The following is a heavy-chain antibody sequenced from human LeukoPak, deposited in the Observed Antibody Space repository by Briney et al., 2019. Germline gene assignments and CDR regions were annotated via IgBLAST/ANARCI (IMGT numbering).Heavy chain of an antibody. V-gene: IGHV3-15*01. CDR2: LKSQTDGGTT. Sequence: PGGSLRLSCVASGFTFSNTWMSWVRQAPGKGLEWVGRLKSQTDGGTTDYAAPVGGRFTISRDDSKNTLYLQMVSLKTDDTAVYYCATGPEPAAMVFDFWGQGTLVTVSS. D-gene: IGHD2-2*01. J-gene: IGHJ4*02. CDR3: ATGPEPAAMVFDF. CDR1: GFTFSNTW.